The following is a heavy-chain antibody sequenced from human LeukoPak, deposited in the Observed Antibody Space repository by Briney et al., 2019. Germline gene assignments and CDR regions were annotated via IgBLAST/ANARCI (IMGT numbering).Heavy chain of an antibody. CDR2: INLSGGST. J-gene: IGHJ4*02. V-gene: IGHV1-46*01. D-gene: IGHD6-13*01. Sequence: GASVKVSCKASGHAFTSYDLHWVRQAPGQGLGWVGIINLSGGSTSYAQKFQGRVTMTRDTSTSTVYMELSSLRSEDTAVYYCARKAAAGPKAAVSGLYNRGQGTLVTVSS. CDR3: ARKAAAGPKAAVSGLYN. CDR1: GHAFTSYD.